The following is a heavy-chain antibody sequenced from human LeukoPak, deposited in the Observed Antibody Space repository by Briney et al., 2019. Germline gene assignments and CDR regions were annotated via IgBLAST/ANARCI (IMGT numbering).Heavy chain of an antibody. CDR3: ARENTAMVVFDY. CDR1: GGSISSYY. V-gene: IGHV4-59*01. Sequence: SETLSLTCTVSGGSISSYYWSWIRQPPGKGLEWIGYIYYSGSTNYNPSPKSRVTISVDTSKNQFSLKLSSVTAADTAVYYCARENTAMVVFDYWGQGTLVTVSS. D-gene: IGHD5-18*01. J-gene: IGHJ4*02. CDR2: IYYSGST.